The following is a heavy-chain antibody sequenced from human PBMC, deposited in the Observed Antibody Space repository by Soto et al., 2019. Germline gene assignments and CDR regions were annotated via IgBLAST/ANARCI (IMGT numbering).Heavy chain of an antibody. Sequence: EVQLVESGGGLVQPGGSLRLSCAASGLTFSSYDMHWVRQVTGKGLEWVSTIGTVGDTYYAGSVKGRFTISREDAKNSLYLQMSSLRAGDTAVYYCARGYSSGWYVVDYWGQGTQVTVSS. CDR1: GLTFSSYD. D-gene: IGHD6-19*01. CDR3: ARGYSSGWYVVDY. J-gene: IGHJ4*02. V-gene: IGHV3-13*04. CDR2: IGTVGDT.